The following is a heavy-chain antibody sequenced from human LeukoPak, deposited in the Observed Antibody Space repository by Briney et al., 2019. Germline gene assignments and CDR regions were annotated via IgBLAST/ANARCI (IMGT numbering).Heavy chain of an antibody. CDR1: GFTFSSYA. V-gene: IGHV3-64*01. D-gene: IGHD2-15*01. J-gene: IGHJ4*02. CDR2: ISSDGGSP. CDR3: AREYCSGGRCQYYFDY. Sequence: PGGSLRLSCAASGFTFSSYAMHWVRQAPGKGLEYVSGISSDGGSPFHVNSVKGRFTISRDNSKETLYLQMGSLRAEDMAVYYCAREYCSGGRCQYYFDYWGQGTLVTVSS.